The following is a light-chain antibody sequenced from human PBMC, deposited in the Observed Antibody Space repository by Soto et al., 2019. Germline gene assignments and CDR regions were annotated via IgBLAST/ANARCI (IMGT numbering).Light chain of an antibody. V-gene: IGKV1-39*01. CDR2: AAS. CDR3: QQSFSTPIT. Sequence: DIQMTQSPSSLSASVGDRVTITCRASQSISSYLNWYQQKPGKAPKLLIYAASSLQSGVPSRFSGSGSGTDCTLTISSLQPEDFATYYCQQSFSTPITFGQGPRLEIK. CDR1: QSISSY. J-gene: IGKJ5*01.